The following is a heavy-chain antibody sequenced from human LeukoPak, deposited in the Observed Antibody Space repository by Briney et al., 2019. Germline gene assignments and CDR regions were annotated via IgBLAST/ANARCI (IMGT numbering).Heavy chain of an antibody. J-gene: IGHJ3*02. V-gene: IGHV3-7*01. CDR1: GFTFSSYA. CDR3: VSMIVVVITARGSPNDAFDI. CDR2: INQDGSET. Sequence: PGGSLRLSCAASGFTFSSYAMSWVRQAPGKGLEWVANINQDGSETYYVDSVKGRFTISRDNAKNSLYLQMNSLRAEDTAVYYCVSMIVVVITARGSPNDAFDIWGQGTMVTVSS. D-gene: IGHD3-22*01.